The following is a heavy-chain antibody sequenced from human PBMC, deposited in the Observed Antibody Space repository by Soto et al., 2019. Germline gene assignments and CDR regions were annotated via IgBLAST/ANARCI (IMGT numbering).Heavy chain of an antibody. CDR3: ARDLYKSGWTGTFDI. CDR2: VWYDGSNE. Sequence: QVQLVESGGGVVQSGGYLKLSCAASGFAFDAYNIHWVRQAPGKGLEGVAFVWYDGSNEYYSDAVKGRFTVSRDNSKNSLYLELNSLRAEDTAVYYCARDLYKSGWTGTFDIWGQGTRVTVSS. D-gene: IGHD6-19*01. CDR1: GFAFDAYN. V-gene: IGHV3-33*01. J-gene: IGHJ3*02.